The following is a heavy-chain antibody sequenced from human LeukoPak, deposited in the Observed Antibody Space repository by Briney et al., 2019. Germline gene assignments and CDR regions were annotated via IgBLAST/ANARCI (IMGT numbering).Heavy chain of an antibody. CDR3: ARVMSASVWRSYGSYYYYYYMDI. V-gene: IGHV3-7*01. D-gene: IGHD3-16*01. CDR2: IKQDGSEK. CDR1: GFTFNSYW. J-gene: IGHJ6*03. Sequence: GGSLRLSCAVSGFTFNSYWMTWVRQAPGKGLEWVANIKQDGSEKYSVDSVKGRFTISRDNAKNSLYMQMNSLRAEDTAVYYCARVMSASVWRSYGSYYYYYYMDIWGQGTLVTVSS.